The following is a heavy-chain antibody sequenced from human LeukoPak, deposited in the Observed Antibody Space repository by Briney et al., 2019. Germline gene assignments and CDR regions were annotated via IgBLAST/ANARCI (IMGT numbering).Heavy chain of an antibody. V-gene: IGHV1-18*01. CDR2: ISAYNGNT. J-gene: IGHJ4*02. Sequence: ASVKVSCKASGYTFTSYGLSWVRQAPGQGLEWMGWISAYNGNTNYAQKLQGRVTMTTDTSTSTAYMELRSLRYDDTAVYYCARSAAVAGGADYWGQGTLVTVSS. CDR1: GYTFTSYG. D-gene: IGHD6-19*01. CDR3: ARSAAVAGGADY.